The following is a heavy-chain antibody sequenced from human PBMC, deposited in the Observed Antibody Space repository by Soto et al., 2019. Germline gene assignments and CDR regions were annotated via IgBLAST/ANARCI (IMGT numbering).Heavy chain of an antibody. CDR2: ISGSGGST. CDR3: HNVGGARYYYYGMDV. Sequence: PGGSLRLSCAASGFTFSSYAMSWVCQAPGKGLEWVSAISGSGGSTYYADSVKGRFTISRDNSKNTLYLQMNSLRAEDTAVYYCHNVGGARYYYYGMDVWGQGTTVTVSS. CDR1: GFTFSSYA. D-gene: IGHD2-21*01. V-gene: IGHV3-23*01. J-gene: IGHJ6*02.